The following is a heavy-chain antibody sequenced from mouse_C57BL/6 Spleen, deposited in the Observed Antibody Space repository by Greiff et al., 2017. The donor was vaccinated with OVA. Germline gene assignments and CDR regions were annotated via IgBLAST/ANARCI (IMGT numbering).Heavy chain of an antibody. D-gene: IGHD1-1*01. CDR1: GFTFSDFY. J-gene: IGHJ3*01. Sequence: EVKLMESGGGLVQSGRSLRLSCATSGFTFSDFYMEWVRQAPGKGLEWIAASRNKANDYTTEYSASVKGRFIVSRDTSQTILYLQMNALRAEDTAMYYCARDASYYYGRSPFAYWGQGTLVTVSA. V-gene: IGHV7-1*01. CDR2: SRNKANDYTT. CDR3: ARDASYYYGRSPFAY.